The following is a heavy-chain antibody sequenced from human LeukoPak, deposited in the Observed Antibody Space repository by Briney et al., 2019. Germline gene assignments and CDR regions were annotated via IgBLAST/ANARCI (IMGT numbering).Heavy chain of an antibody. J-gene: IGHJ6*03. CDR1: GGSFSGYY. CDR2: INHSGST. D-gene: IGHD4-11*01. CDR3: ARRVRQYDMDV. V-gene: IGHV4-34*01. Sequence: SETLSLTCAVYGGSFSGYYWSWIRQPPGKGLEWIGEINHSGSTNYNPSLKSRVTISVDTSKNQFSLKLSSVTAADTAVYYCARRVRQYDMDVWGKGTTVTISS.